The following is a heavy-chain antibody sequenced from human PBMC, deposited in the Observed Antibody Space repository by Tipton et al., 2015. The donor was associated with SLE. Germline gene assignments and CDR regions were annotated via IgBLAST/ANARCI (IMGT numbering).Heavy chain of an antibody. J-gene: IGHJ4*02. Sequence: TLSLTCTVSGGSISSYYWSWNRQPPGKGLEWIGYIYTSGSTNYNPSLKSRVTISVDTSKNQFSLKLSSVTAADTAVYYCARDRRGYCSGGSCYFGFDYWGQGTLVTVSS. CDR2: IYTSGST. V-gene: IGHV4-4*08. D-gene: IGHD2-15*01. CDR3: ARDRRGYCSGGSCYFGFDY. CDR1: GGSISSYY.